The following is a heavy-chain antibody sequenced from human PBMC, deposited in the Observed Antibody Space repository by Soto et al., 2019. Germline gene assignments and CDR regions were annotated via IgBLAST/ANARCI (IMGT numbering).Heavy chain of an antibody. D-gene: IGHD4-4*01. V-gene: IGHV1-69*06. Sequence: QVQLVQSGAEVKKPGSSVKVSCKASGGTFSSYAISWVRQAPGQGLEWMGGIIPIFGTANYAQKFQGRVTITADKSTSTAYMELSSLRSEDTAVYYCARDLGNYGSTPGAGWFDPWGQGTLVTVSS. CDR3: ARDLGNYGSTPGAGWFDP. CDR1: GGTFSSYA. J-gene: IGHJ5*02. CDR2: IIPIFGTA.